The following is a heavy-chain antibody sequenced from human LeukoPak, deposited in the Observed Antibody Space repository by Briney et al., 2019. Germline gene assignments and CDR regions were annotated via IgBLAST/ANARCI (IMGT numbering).Heavy chain of an antibody. CDR3: ARVLGWFDP. D-gene: IGHD2-8*01. V-gene: IGHV4-39*01. Sequence: SETLSLTCTVSGGSIRSSYYYWGWIRQPPGEGLEWIGSIYDSGSTYYNPSLKSRVTISVDTSKNQFSLKLNSVTAADTAVYYCARVLGWFDPWGQGTLVTVSS. J-gene: IGHJ5*02. CDR2: IYDSGST. CDR1: GGSIRSSYYY.